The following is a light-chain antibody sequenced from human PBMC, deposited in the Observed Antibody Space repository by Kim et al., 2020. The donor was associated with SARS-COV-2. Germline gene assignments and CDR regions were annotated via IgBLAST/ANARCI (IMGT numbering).Light chain of an antibody. CDR2: DAS. CDR3: QQFNSYPPT. Sequence: ASVGDRVPIPCRSSQGISSALAWYQQKPGKAPKLLIYDASSLESGVPSRFSGSGSGTDFTLTISSLQPEDFATYYCQQFNSYPPTFGGGTKVDIK. CDR1: QGISSA. J-gene: IGKJ4*01. V-gene: IGKV1-13*02.